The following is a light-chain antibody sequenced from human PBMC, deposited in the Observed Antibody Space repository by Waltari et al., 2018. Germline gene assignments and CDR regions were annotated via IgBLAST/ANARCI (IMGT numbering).Light chain of an antibody. CDR3: QQYVKSPQS. Sequence: DIVMTQSPDPLTLSLGERATINCKSSQSVFYTPTNKYYLAWYQQKPGHPPKLLIYCASTRASGVPDRFRGSGSATGCSLTITSLQADDVAVYYCQQYVKSPQSFGPGPKVEIK. CDR1: QSVFYTPTNKYY. CDR2: CAS. V-gene: IGKV4-1*01. J-gene: IGKJ1*01.